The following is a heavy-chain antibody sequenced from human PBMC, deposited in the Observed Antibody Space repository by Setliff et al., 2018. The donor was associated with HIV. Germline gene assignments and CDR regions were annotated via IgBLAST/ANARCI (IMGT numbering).Heavy chain of an antibody. D-gene: IGHD3-10*01. CDR3: ARGAELLWFGELHNIPYFDY. Sequence: SETLSLTCAVYGGSFNGYSWTWIRQPPGKGLEWIGTVYYSGSTYYNPSLKSRVTISVDTSKNQFSLKLSSVTAADTAVYYCARGAELLWFGELHNIPYFDYWGQGTLVTVSS. CDR2: VYYSGST. CDR1: GGSFNGYS. J-gene: IGHJ4*02. V-gene: IGHV4-34*01.